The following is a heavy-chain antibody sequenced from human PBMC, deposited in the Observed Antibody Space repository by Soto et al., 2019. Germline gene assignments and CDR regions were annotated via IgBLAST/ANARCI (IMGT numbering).Heavy chain of an antibody. CDR1: GYTFTNYG. V-gene: IGHV1-18*04. Sequence: ASVKVSCKTSGYTFTNYGITWVRQAPGQGLKWMGWISAYNGDTNYAQKFQGRVIMTTDTSTTTAYMELRSLRSDDTAVYYCARGPAGGLRGGVSYWGQGXLVTVYS. CDR3: ARGPAGGLRGGVSY. J-gene: IGHJ4*02. D-gene: IGHD2-15*01. CDR2: ISAYNGDT.